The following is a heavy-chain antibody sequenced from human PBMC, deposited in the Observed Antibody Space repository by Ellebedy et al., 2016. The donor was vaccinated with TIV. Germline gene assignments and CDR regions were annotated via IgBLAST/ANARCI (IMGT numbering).Heavy chain of an antibody. J-gene: IGHJ4*02. V-gene: IGHV1-2*02. CDR1: RFTFGVVPY. CDR2: INPNNGVT. CDR3: AKDRGTYTFDF. D-gene: IGHD1-1*01. Sequence: ASVKVSXKTSRFTFGVVPYIHWVRQAPGQRPEWMGCINPNNGVTNYAPKFRGRVTMTRDTSISTSYMELSSLTSDDTAVYYCAKDRGTYTFDFWGQGSLVTVSS.